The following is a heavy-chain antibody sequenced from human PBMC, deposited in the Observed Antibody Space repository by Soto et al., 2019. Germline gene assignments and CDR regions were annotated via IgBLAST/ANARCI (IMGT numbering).Heavy chain of an antibody. Sequence: ASVKVSCKASGYTFTRYDINWVRQAAGQGLEWMGWMNPNSGNTGYAQKFQGRVTMTRNTSISTAYMELSSLRSEDTAVYYCAVMITFGGVSDRFQDFDYWGQGTLVTVSS. J-gene: IGHJ4*02. V-gene: IGHV1-8*01. CDR3: AVMITFGGVSDRFQDFDY. CDR1: GYTFTRYD. CDR2: MNPNSGNT. D-gene: IGHD3-16*01.